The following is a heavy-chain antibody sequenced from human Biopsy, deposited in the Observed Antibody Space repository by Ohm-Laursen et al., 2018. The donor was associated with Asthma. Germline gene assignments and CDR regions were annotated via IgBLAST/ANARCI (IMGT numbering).Heavy chain of an antibody. CDR3: AKDWKSLYVQYFFEY. D-gene: IGHD5/OR15-5a*01. CDR1: GFTFSSYA. Sequence: GSLRLSCTASGFTFSSYALSWVRQAPGKGLEWVSGISGDAQRTYYEDSVKVRFTISRDNSKNTIYLQLNSLRAEDTAVYYCAKDWKSLYVQYFFEYWGQGTLVTVSS. J-gene: IGHJ4*02. CDR2: ISGDAQRT. V-gene: IGHV3-23*01.